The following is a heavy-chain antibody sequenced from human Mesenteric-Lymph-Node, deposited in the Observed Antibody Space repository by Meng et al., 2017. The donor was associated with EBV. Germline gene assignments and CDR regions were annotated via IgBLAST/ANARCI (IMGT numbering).Heavy chain of an antibody. CDR1: GYTFTGHY. CDR3: ARDGDFGNYEASYYFDY. CDR2: IYPSSGAT. Sequence: QVQWMQAGAEVKKPGASVTVSCKATGYTFTGHYIPWVRQAPGQGLEWVGRIYPSSGATNFAQNFQGRVTMTSDTSINTVYMELTRLKSDDSAVYYCARDGDFGNYEASYYFDYWGQGTLVTVSS. J-gene: IGHJ4*02. V-gene: IGHV1-2*06. D-gene: IGHD4-11*01.